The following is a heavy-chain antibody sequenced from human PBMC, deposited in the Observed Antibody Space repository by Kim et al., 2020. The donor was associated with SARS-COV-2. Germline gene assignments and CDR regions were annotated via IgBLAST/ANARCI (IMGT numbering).Heavy chain of an antibody. CDR3: ARAPTSPPDEKLLWFGELSFYGMDV. D-gene: IGHD3-10*01. CDR2: IYYSGST. CDR1: GGSISSGGYY. Sequence: SETLSLTCTVSGGSISSGGYYWSWIRQHPGKGLEWIGYIYYSGSTYYNPSLKSRVTISVDTSKNQFSLKLSSVTAADTAVYYCARAPTSPPDEKLLWFGELSFYGMDVWGQGTTVTVSS. V-gene: IGHV4-31*03. J-gene: IGHJ6*02.